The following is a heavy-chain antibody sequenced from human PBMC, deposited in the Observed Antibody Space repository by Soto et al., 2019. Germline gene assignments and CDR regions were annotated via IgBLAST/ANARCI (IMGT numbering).Heavy chain of an antibody. CDR2: ISSSSSTI. V-gene: IGHV3-48*02. CDR1: GFTFSSYS. J-gene: IGHJ6*02. Sequence: LRLSCAASGFTFSSYSMNWVRQAPGKGLEWVSYISSSSSTIYYADSVKGRFTISRDNAKNSLYLQMNSLRDEDTAVYYCAREKEEMNYYYYYGMDVWGQGTTVTVSS. CDR3: AREKEEMNYYYYYGMDV.